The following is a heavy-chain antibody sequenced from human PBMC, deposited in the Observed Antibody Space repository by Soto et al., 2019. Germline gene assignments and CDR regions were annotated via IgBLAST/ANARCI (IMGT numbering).Heavy chain of an antibody. V-gene: IGHV3-23*01. CDR2: ISGSGGST. CDR1: GFTFSSYA. D-gene: IGHD6-6*01. CDR3: AKSHVVAARPGSYYYYGMDV. J-gene: IGHJ6*02. Sequence: GGSLRLSCAASGFTFSSYAMSWVRQAPGKGLEWVSAISGSGGSTYYADSVKGRFTISRDNSKNTLYLQMNSLRAEDTAVYYCAKSHVVAARPGSYYYYGMDVWGQGTTVTVSS.